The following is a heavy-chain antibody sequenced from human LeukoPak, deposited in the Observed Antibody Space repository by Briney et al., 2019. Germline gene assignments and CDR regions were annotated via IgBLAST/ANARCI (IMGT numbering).Heavy chain of an antibody. V-gene: IGHV4-30-4*01. J-gene: IGHJ4*02. D-gene: IGHD3-10*01. CDR2: IYYSGST. CDR1: GGSISSGDYY. CDR3: ARGSLLWFGELSFDY. Sequence: PSETLSLTCTVSGGSISSGDYYWSWIRQPPGKGLEWIGYIYYSGSTYYNPSLKSRVTMSVDTSKNQFSLKLSSVTAADTAVYYCARGSLLWFGELSFDYWGQGTLVTVSS.